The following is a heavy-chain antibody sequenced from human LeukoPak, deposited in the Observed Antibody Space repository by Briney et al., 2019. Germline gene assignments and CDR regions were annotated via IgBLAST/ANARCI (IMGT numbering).Heavy chain of an antibody. CDR1: GFTFSNYV. J-gene: IGHJ4*02. CDR3: ARDPSVAGMGRGYFDY. V-gene: IGHV3-23*01. Sequence: PGGSLRLSCAASGFTFSNYVMSWVRQAPGKGLEWVSVISGSGSDSYYAASVKGRFTIFRDNSKDTLYLQLDSLRAEDTAMYYCARDPSVAGMGRGYFDYWGQGILVTVSS. D-gene: IGHD6-19*01. CDR2: ISGSGSDS.